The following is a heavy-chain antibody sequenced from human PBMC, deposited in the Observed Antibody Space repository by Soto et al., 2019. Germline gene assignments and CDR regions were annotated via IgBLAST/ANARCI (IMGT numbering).Heavy chain of an antibody. CDR2: LWYHGSDK. D-gene: IGHD6-19*01. Sequence: GGALRLWWGTAGVTCGDFVVRWVRQAPGKGLEWVAVLWYHGSDKFYADSVKGRFTISRDNSKNTLYLQMNSLRGDDTAVYYCAKGYEVSPPVASGWYSNYFYGVDVWGRGPTLTVSS. V-gene: IGHV3-30*02. J-gene: IGHJ6*02. CDR1: GVTCGDFV. CDR3: AKGYEVSPPVASGWYSNYFYGVDV.